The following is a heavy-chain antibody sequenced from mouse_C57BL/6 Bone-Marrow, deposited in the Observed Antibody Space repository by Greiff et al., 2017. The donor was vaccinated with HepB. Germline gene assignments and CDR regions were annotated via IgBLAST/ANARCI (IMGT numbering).Heavy chain of an antibody. V-gene: IGHV1-7*01. J-gene: IGHJ1*03. Sequence: QVQLQQSGAELAKPGASVKLSCKASGYTFTSYWMHWVKQRPGQGLEWIGYINPSSGYTKYNQKFKDKATLTADKSSSTAYMQLSSRTYEDAAVYYCARSMITTRYFDVWGTGTTVTVSS. CDR1: GYTFTSYW. CDR3: ARSMITTRYFDV. CDR2: INPSSGYT. D-gene: IGHD2-4*01.